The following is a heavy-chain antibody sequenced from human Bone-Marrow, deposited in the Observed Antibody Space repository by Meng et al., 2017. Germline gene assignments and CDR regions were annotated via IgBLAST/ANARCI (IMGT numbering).Heavy chain of an antibody. J-gene: IGHJ2*01. Sequence: ESGPGPVKPSQTPSLTCTGSGVSIRSRNHYWSWIRQHPGKGLEYIGYIYYSGSTYYNPSLKSRVIISVDTSKNQFSLRLNSVTAADTAVYYCASLYGDSSVWYLDLWGRGTLVTVSS. CDR2: IYYSGST. CDR1: GVSIRSRNHY. V-gene: IGHV4-31*03. CDR3: ASLYGDSSVWYLDL. D-gene: IGHD4-17*01.